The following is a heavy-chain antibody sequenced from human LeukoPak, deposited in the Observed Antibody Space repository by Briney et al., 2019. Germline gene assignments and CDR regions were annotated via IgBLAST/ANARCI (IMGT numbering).Heavy chain of an antibody. Sequence: GGSLRLSCAASGFTVSSNYMSWVRQAPGKGLEWVSVIYSGGSTYYADSVKGRFTISRDNSKNTLYLQMNSLRAEDTAVYYCARDQGYSSGWYPAPGWFDPWGQGTLVTVPS. CDR1: GFTVSSNY. CDR2: IYSGGST. J-gene: IGHJ5*02. D-gene: IGHD6-19*01. V-gene: IGHV3-53*01. CDR3: ARDQGYSSGWYPAPGWFDP.